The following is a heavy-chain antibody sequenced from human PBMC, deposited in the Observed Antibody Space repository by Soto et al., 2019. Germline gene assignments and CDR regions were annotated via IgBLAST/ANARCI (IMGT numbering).Heavy chain of an antibody. CDR1: GFTFSSYG. CDR3: AKDGLYYYDSSGLYY. V-gene: IGHV3-30*18. J-gene: IGHJ4*02. D-gene: IGHD3-22*01. Sequence: QVQLVESGGGVVQPGRSLRLSCAASGFTFSSYGMHWVRQAPGKGLEWVAVISYDGSNKYYADSVKGRFTISRDNSKNTLYLQMNSLRAEDTAVYYCAKDGLYYYDSSGLYYWGQGTLVTVSS. CDR2: ISYDGSNK.